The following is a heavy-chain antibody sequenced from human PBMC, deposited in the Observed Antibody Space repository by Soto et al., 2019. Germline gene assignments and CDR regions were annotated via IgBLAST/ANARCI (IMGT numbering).Heavy chain of an antibody. D-gene: IGHD2-15*01. V-gene: IGHV2-5*02. Sequence: QITLKESGPTLVEPTQTLTLTCTFSGFSLSTSGVGVAWIRQPPGKALEWLALIYWDGDERYSPSLKSRLTIPKDTSKNPLVLTMTNMAPVDTATYYCAHKGGRGAAMDVWGQGTTVTVSS. CDR1: GFSLSTSGVG. J-gene: IGHJ6*02. CDR3: AHKGGRGAAMDV. CDR2: IYWDGDE.